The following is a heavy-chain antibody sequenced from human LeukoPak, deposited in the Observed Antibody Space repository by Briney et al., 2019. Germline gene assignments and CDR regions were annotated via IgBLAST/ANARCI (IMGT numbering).Heavy chain of an antibody. V-gene: IGHV3-53*01. Sequence: GGSLRLSCAASGFTVSSNYMSWVRQAPGKGLEWVSVIYSGGSTYYADSVKGRFTISRDNSKNTLYLQMNSLRAEDTAVYYCARGPTVPVADYYFDYWGQGTLVTVSS. CDR1: GFTVSSNY. D-gene: IGHD6-19*01. J-gene: IGHJ4*02. CDR2: IYSGGST. CDR3: ARGPTVPVADYYFDY.